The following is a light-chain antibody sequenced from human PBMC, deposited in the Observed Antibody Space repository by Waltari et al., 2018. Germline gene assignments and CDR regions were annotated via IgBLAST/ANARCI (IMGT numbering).Light chain of an antibody. CDR2: GAS. J-gene: IGKJ1*01. CDR1: QSVSRT. V-gene: IGKV3-20*01. Sequence: EIVLTHSPGTLSFSPGERDTLPCRASQSVSRTLAWYQQKPGQAPRLLIYGASTRATGIPDRFSGSGSGTDFSLTISRLEPEDFAVYYCQHYVRLPVTFGQGTKVEIK. CDR3: QHYVRLPVT.